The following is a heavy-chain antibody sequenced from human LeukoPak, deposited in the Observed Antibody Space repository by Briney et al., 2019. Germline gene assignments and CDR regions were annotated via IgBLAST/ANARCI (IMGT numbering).Heavy chain of an antibody. CDR3: ARGQWFRAF. CDR1: GGSFSGYY. CDR2: IHYSGRA. J-gene: IGHJ4*02. D-gene: IGHD3-10*01. Sequence: SETLSLTCAVYGGSFSGYYWTWIRQPPGKGLEWIGEIHYSGRATYNPSLNSRVTISVDTSKNQFSLKMNSVTAADTAVYYCARGQWFRAFWSRGTPVTVSS. V-gene: IGHV4-34*01.